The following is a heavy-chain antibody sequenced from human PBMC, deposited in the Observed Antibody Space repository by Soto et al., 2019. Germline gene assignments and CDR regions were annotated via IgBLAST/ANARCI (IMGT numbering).Heavy chain of an antibody. V-gene: IGHV6-1*01. D-gene: IGHD4-17*01. CDR3: ALSTVTRLWFDP. J-gene: IGHJ5*02. CDR2: TYYRSKWCN. CDR1: GDTVSRKSAA. Sequence: SEPLCLTCSIPGDTVSRKSAARSSIRQSPSRGVEWLGRTYYRSKWCNDYAVSVKSRITINPDTSKNQFSLQLNSVTPEDTAVYYCALSTVTRLWFDPWGQGNLVTVSA.